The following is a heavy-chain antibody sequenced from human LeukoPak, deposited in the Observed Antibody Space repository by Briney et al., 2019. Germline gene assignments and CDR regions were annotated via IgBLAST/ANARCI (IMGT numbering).Heavy chain of an antibody. CDR2: ISGSGSDT. J-gene: IGHJ4*02. CDR3: EKKRDSHATLYSFHS. V-gene: IGHV3-23*01. CDR1: GLSFNTYG. D-gene: IGHD2-15*01. Sequence: VSLRLSSAASGLSFNTYGMTWVRQAPGQGRGWVSAISGSGSDTYYADSVQGRVATSRANTKNTLCLQRDSPDAEHRTVYYCEKKRDSHATLYSFHSWGQGILVTVSS.